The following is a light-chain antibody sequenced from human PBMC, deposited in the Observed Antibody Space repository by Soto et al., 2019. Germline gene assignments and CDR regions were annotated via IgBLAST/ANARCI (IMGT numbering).Light chain of an antibody. Sequence: DIQMTQSPSTLSASVGDRVTITCQASQNINNWLAWFQQKPGEAPKLLIYDASTLESGVPSRFSGSGSGTEFTLTISSLQPDDYATYSCQHYNVYYMYTFGQGTKVDIK. V-gene: IGKV1-5*01. J-gene: IGKJ2*01. CDR2: DAS. CDR3: QHYNVYYMYT. CDR1: QNINNW.